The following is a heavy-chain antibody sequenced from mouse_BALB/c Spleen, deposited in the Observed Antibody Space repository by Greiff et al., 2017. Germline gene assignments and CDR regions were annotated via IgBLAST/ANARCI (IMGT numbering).Heavy chain of an antibody. CDR1: GFTFSSYA. Sequence: EVKLMESGGGLVKPGGSLKLSCAASGFTFSSYAMSWVRQSPEKRLEWVAEISSGGSYTYYPDTVTGRFTISRDNAKNTLYLEMSSLRSEDTAMYYCAREGYYGSSYETWFAYWGQGTLVTVSA. J-gene: IGHJ3*01. CDR2: ISSGGSYT. V-gene: IGHV5-9-4*01. CDR3: AREGYYGSSYETWFAY. D-gene: IGHD1-1*01.